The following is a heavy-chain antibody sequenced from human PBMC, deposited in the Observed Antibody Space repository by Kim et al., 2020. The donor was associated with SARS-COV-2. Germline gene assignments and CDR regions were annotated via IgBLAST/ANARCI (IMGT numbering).Heavy chain of an antibody. CDR2: INHSGST. CDR1: GGSFSGYY. CDR3: ARQAMTTVTTDY. V-gene: IGHV4-34*01. J-gene: IGHJ4*02. D-gene: IGHD4-17*01. Sequence: SETLSLTCAVYGGSFSGYYWSWIRQPPGKGLEWIGEINHSGSTNYNPSLKSRVTISVDTSKNQFSLKLSSVTAADTAVYYCARQAMTTVTTDYWGQGTLVTVSS.